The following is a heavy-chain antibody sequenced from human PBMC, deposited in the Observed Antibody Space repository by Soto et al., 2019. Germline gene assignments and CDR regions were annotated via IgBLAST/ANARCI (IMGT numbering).Heavy chain of an antibody. CDR2: IIPIFGTA. Sequence: QVQLVQSGAEVKKPGSSVKVSCKASGGTFSSYAISWVRQAPGQGLEWMGGIIPIFGTANYAQKFQGRVTITADESTSTAYMELSSLRSEDTAVYYCAILAAYGSGSYQSYYYYYGMDVWGQGTTVTVSS. CDR1: GGTFSSYA. V-gene: IGHV1-69*01. J-gene: IGHJ6*02. D-gene: IGHD3-10*01. CDR3: AILAAYGSGSYQSYYYYYGMDV.